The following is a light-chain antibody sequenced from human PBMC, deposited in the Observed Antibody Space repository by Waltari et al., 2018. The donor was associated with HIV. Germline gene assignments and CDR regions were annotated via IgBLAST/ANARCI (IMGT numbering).Light chain of an antibody. V-gene: IGLV2-14*01. CDR2: EVI. CDR1: SGAFGISNL. Sequence: HSALTQPASVSASPGQSITISCTGTSGAFGISNLVSWYQQRPGKVPRLLIYEVISRPSGVSNRFSGSKSGNTASLSISGLQAEDEADYYCASYTSNDTLVFGGGTKVTVL. J-gene: IGLJ3*02. CDR3: ASYTSNDTLV.